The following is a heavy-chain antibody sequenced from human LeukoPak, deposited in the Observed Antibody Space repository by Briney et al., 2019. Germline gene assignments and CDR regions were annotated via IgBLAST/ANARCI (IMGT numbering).Heavy chain of an antibody. CDR3: AALLSIAVAGTGGWFDP. J-gene: IGHJ5*02. CDR1: GGSFSGYY. D-gene: IGHD6-19*01. V-gene: IGHV4-34*01. CDR2: INHSGST. Sequence: SETLSLTCAVYGGSFSGYYWSWIGQPPGKGLEWVGEINHSGSTNYNPSLKSRVTISVDTSKNQFSLKLSSVTAAHTAVYYCAALLSIAVAGTGGWFDPWGQGTLVTVSS.